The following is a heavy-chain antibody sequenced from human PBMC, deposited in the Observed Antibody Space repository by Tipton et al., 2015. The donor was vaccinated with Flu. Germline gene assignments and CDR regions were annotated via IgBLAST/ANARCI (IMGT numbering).Heavy chain of an antibody. D-gene: IGHD4-17*01. J-gene: IGHJ6*04. CDR1: GGSISSGGAY. CDR3: VRDQGFGDGLSYGDCGMDV. Sequence: PGLVKPSQTLSLTCNVSGGSISSGGAYWSWIRQHPGKGLEWIGGIYYSGSTYKNPSLTSRVSISVDTSKNQFSLNLKSVTAADTAVYYCVRDQGFGDGLSYGDCGMDVWGGGTTVTVST. CDR2: IYYSGST. V-gene: IGHV4-31*03.